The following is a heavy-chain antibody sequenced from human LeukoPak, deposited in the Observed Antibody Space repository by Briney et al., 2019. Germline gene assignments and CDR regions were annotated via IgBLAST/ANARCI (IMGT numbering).Heavy chain of an antibody. CDR2: IYSSGNT. CDR3: AGEVGGSWFDP. CDR1: GGSNSSGSHY. D-gene: IGHD1-26*01. Sequence: PSQTLSLTCTVSGGSNSSGSHYWSWIRQPAGKGLEWIGRIYSSGNTNYNPSLKSRVTISLDTSKNQFSLNLNSVTAADTAVYYCAGEVGGSWFDPWGLGTLVTVSS. J-gene: IGHJ5*02. V-gene: IGHV4-61*02.